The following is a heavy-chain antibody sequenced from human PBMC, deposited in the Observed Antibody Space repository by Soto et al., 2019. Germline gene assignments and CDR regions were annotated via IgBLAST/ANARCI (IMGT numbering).Heavy chain of an antibody. D-gene: IGHD3-3*01. CDR2: IVVGSGKT. V-gene: IGHV1-58*01. J-gene: IGHJ6*02. CDR3: AADPPKFFTGYYYGMDV. CDR1: GFTFTSSA. Sequence: SVKVSCKASGFTFTSSAVQWVRQARGQRLEWIGWIVVGSGKTNYAQKFQERVTITRDMSTSTAYMEPSSLRSEDTAVYYCAADPPKFFTGYYYGMDVWGQGTTVTVSS.